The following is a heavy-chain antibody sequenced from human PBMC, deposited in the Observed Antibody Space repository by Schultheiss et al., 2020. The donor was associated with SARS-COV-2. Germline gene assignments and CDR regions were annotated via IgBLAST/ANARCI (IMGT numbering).Heavy chain of an antibody. CDR2: IYYSGST. D-gene: IGHD6-13*01. CDR3: ARDRRYSSSWSFDY. J-gene: IGHJ4*02. CDR1: GGSISSSSYY. V-gene: IGHV4-61*01. Sequence: SETLSLTCTVSGGSISSSSYYWGWIRQPPGKGLEWIGYIYYSGSTNYNPSLKSRVTISVDTSKNQFSLKLSSVTAADTAVYYCARDRRYSSSWSFDYWGQGTLVTVSS.